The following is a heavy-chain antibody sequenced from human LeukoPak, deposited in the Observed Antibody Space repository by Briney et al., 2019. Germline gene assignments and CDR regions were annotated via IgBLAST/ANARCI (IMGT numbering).Heavy chain of an antibody. Sequence: GGSLRFSCAASGFTFSSYWMHWVRQAPGKGLVWVSRINSDGSSTSYADSVKGRFTISRDNAKNTLYLQMNSLRAEDRAVYYCARDIHSVAFDIWGQGTMVTVSS. V-gene: IGHV3-74*01. CDR3: ARDIHSVAFDI. CDR1: GFTFSSYW. CDR2: INSDGSST. J-gene: IGHJ3*02.